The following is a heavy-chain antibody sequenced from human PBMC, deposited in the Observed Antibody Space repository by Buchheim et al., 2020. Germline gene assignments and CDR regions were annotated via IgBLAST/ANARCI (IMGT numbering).Heavy chain of an antibody. D-gene: IGHD3-3*01. CDR1: GFTFSSYA. V-gene: IGHV3-30*04. Sequence: QVQLVESGGGVVQPGRSLRLSCAASGFTFSSYAMHWVRQAPGKGLEWVAVISYDGSNKYYADSVKGRFTISRDNSKNTLYLQMNSLRAEDTAVYYCARDDGYDFWSGYLAYWGQGTL. J-gene: IGHJ4*02. CDR2: ISYDGSNK. CDR3: ARDDGYDFWSGYLAY.